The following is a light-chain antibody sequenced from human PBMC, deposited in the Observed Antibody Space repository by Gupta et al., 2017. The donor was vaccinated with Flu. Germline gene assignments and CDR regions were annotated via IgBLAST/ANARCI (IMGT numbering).Light chain of an antibody. CDR1: QSVSGN. Sequence: EIVMTQSPATLSVSPGERATLSCRVSQSVSGNLAWYQQKPGQAPRLLIYGASTRATGIPARFSGSRSGTEFTLTISSLQSEDFAVYYCQQYNDWPPLTFGGGTKVEIK. V-gene: IGKV3-15*01. CDR2: GAS. CDR3: QQYNDWPPLT. J-gene: IGKJ4*01.